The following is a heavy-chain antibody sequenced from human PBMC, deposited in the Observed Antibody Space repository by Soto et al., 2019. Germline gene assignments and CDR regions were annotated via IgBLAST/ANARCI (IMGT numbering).Heavy chain of an antibody. CDR2: ISSSSSYI. CDR1: GFTFSSYS. D-gene: IGHD2-8*01. J-gene: IGHJ4*02. CDR3: ARGPKDIVLMVYAPFDY. V-gene: IGHV3-21*01. Sequence: PGGSLRLSCAASGFTFSSYSMNWVRQAPGKGLEWVSSISSSSSYIYYADSVKGRFTISRDNAKNSLYLQMNSLRAEDTAVYYCARGPKDIVLMVYAPFDYWGQGTLVTVPS.